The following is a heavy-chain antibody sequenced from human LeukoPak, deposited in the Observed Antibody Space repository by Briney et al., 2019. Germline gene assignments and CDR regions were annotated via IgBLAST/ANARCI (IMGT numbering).Heavy chain of an antibody. Sequence: SETLSLTCTVSGGSISSSNWWSWVRQPPGKGLEWIGEIYHSGSTNYNPSLKSRVTISVDKSKNQFSLKLSSVTAADTAVYYCARVSLDFWSGNWVDYWGQGTLVTVSS. CDR2: IYHSGST. V-gene: IGHV4-4*02. D-gene: IGHD3-3*01. CDR3: ARVSLDFWSGNWVDY. J-gene: IGHJ4*02. CDR1: GGSISSSNW.